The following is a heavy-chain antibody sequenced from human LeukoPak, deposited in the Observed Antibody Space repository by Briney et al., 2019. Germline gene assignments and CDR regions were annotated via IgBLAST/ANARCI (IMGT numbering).Heavy chain of an antibody. CDR3: ARDYAEGWELRRSYFDY. V-gene: IGHV4-59*01. CDR1: GGSIKNYY. Sequence: PSETLSLTCTVSGGSIKNYYWTWIRQPPGKGLEWIGYIHDSGSTNYNPSLKSRVTISVDTSKNLFSLKLNSVTAADTAVYYCARDYAEGWELRRSYFDYWGQGALVTVSS. J-gene: IGHJ4*02. D-gene: IGHD1-26*01. CDR2: IHDSGST.